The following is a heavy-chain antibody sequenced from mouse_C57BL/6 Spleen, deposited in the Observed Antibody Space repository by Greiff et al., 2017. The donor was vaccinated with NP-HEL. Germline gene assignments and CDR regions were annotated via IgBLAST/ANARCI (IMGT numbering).Heavy chain of an antibody. CDR2: IDPSDSYT. CDR3: ARGYYDYDVGNWFAY. J-gene: IGHJ3*01. CDR1: GYTFTSYW. V-gene: IGHV1-69*01. D-gene: IGHD2-4*01. Sequence: VQLQQPGAELVMPGASVKLSCKASGYTFTSYWMHWVKQRPGQGLEWIGEIDPSDSYTNYNQKFKGKSTLTVDKSSSTAYMQLSSLTSEDSAVYYCARGYYDYDVGNWFAYWGQGTLVTVSA.